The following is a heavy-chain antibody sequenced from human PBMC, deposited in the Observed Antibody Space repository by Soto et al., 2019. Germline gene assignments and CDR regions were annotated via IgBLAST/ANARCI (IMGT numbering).Heavy chain of an antibody. CDR2: IKQDGSEK. V-gene: IGHV3-7*01. CDR3: ARSGSSWFFPEPDY. J-gene: IGHJ4*02. Sequence: GGSLRLSCAASGFTFSSYWMSWVRQAPGKGLEWVANIKQDGSEKYYVDSVKGRFTISRDNAKNSLYLQMNSLRAEDTAVYYCARSGSSWFFPEPDYWGQGTLVTVSS. D-gene: IGHD6-13*01. CDR1: GFTFSSYW.